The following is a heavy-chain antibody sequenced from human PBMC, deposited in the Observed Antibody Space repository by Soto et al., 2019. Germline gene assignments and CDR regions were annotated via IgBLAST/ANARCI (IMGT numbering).Heavy chain of an antibody. V-gene: IGHV4-59*01. Sequence: QVQLQESGPGLVKPSETLSLTCTVSGGSISSYYWSWIRQPPGKGLEWIGYIYYSGSTNYNPSLKSRVTLSVDTSKNQFSLKLSSVTAADTAVYYCARDDSSGYYDYWGQGTLVTVSS. CDR2: IYYSGST. CDR3: ARDDSSGYYDY. CDR1: GGSISSYY. D-gene: IGHD3-22*01. J-gene: IGHJ4*02.